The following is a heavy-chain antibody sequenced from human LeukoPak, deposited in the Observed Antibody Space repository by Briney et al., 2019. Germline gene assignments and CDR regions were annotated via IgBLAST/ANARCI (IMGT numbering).Heavy chain of an antibody. Sequence: SETLSLTCAVYGGSFSGYYWSWIRQPPGKGLEWIGEINHSGSTNYNPSLKSRVTISVDTSKNQFSLQLSSVTAADTAVYYCARGLLFFMGSSWPNWFDPWGQGTLVTVSS. D-gene: IGHD6-13*01. CDR3: ARGLLFFMGSSWPNWFDP. V-gene: IGHV4-34*01. CDR1: GGSFSGYY. CDR2: INHSGST. J-gene: IGHJ5*02.